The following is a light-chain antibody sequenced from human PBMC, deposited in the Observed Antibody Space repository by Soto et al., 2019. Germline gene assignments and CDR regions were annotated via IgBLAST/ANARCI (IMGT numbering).Light chain of an antibody. CDR1: SSDVGGYTF. CDR3: SSYTTSSTVI. Sequence: QSALTQPASVSGSPGQSITLSCTGTSSDVGGYTFVSWYQQHPGKAPKLLIYEVSNRPSGISNRFSGSKSGNTASLTISGLKAEDEADYYCSSYTTSSTVIFGGGTKLTVL. V-gene: IGLV2-14*01. CDR2: EVS. J-gene: IGLJ2*01.